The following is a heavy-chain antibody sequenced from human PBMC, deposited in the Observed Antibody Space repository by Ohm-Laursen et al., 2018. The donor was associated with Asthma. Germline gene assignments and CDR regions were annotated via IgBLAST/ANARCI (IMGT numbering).Heavy chain of an antibody. CDR3: ARDYYDSSGPDY. J-gene: IGHJ4*02. V-gene: IGHV3-30*03. D-gene: IGHD3-22*01. Sequence: SLRLSCAASGFTFSSYGMHWVRQAPGKGLEWVAVISYDGSNKYYADSVKGRFTISRDNSKNTLYLQTNSLRAEDTAVYYCARDYYDSSGPDYWGQGTLVTVSS. CDR2: ISYDGSNK. CDR1: GFTFSSYG.